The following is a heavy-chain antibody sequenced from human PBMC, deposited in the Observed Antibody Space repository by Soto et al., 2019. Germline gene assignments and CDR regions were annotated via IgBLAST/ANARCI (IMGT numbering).Heavy chain of an antibody. CDR2: ISGSGGST. CDR3: AKAEGERVISYYSYMDV. J-gene: IGHJ6*03. D-gene: IGHD3-22*01. Sequence: GGSLRLSCAASGFTFSSYAMSWVRQAPGKGLEWVSAISGSGGSTYYADSVKGRFTISRDNSKNTLYLQMNSLRAEDTAVYYCAKAEGERVISYYSYMDVWGKGTTVTVSS. V-gene: IGHV3-23*01. CDR1: GFTFSSYA.